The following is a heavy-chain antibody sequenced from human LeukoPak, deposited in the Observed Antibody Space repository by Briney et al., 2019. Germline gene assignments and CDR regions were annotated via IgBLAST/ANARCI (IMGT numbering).Heavy chain of an antibody. CDR2: ISSSSSDI. CDR1: GFTLSSYA. Sequence: GESLRLSCTGSGFTLSSYAMNWVRRAPGQGLEWVSPISSSSSDIYYTDSVKGRFTISRDNAKNSLYLQMNSLRAEDTAVYYCVTDYGGSSGAFDIWGQGTMVTVSS. V-gene: IGHV3-21*01. D-gene: IGHD4-23*01. CDR3: VTDYGGSSGAFDI. J-gene: IGHJ3*02.